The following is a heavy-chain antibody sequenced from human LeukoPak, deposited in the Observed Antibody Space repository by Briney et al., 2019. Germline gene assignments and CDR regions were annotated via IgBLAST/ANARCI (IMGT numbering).Heavy chain of an antibody. V-gene: IGHV4-34*01. Sequence: PSETLSLTCAVYGGSFSGYYWSWNRQPPGKGLEWIGEINHSGSTNYNPSLKSRVTISVDTSKNQFSLKLGSVTAADTAVYYCAREMSPGAFDIWGQGTMVTVSS. CDR2: INHSGST. CDR1: GGSFSGYY. CDR3: AREMSPGAFDI. J-gene: IGHJ3*02. D-gene: IGHD5-24*01.